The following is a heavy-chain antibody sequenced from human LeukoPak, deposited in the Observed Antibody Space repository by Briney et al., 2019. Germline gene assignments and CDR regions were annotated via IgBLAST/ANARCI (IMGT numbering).Heavy chain of an antibody. CDR2: ISYDGSNK. J-gene: IGHJ3*02. D-gene: IGHD3-22*01. CDR1: GFTFSSYA. Sequence: PGRSLRLSCAASGFTFSSYAMHWVRQAPGKGLEWVAVISYDGSNKYYADSVKGRFTISRDNSKNTLYLQMNSLRAEDTAVYYCAKAGYYDSSGYYFTFSIWGQGTMVTVSS. V-gene: IGHV3-30*04. CDR3: AKAGYYDSSGYYFTFSI.